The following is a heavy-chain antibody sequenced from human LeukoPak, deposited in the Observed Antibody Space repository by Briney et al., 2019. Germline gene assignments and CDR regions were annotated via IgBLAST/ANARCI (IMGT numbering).Heavy chain of an antibody. D-gene: IGHD6-19*01. CDR3: ARVLAVAGTYGGGYRDY. V-gene: IGHV3-21*01. CDR1: GFTFSSYS. Sequence: GGSLRLSCAASGFTFSSYSMNWVRQAPGKGLEWVSSISSSSSYIYYADSVKGRFTISRDNAKNSLYLQMNSLRAEDTAVYYCARVLAVAGTYGGGYRDYWGQGTLVTVSS. J-gene: IGHJ4*02. CDR2: ISSSSSYI.